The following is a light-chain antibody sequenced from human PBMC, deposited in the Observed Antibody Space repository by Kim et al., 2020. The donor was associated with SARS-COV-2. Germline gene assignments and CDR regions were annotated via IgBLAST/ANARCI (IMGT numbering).Light chain of an antibody. J-gene: IGKJ5*01. CDR1: QSISSY. V-gene: IGKV1-39*01. CDR2: KAY. Sequence: ASVGSRAPITCRASQSISSYLNWYQQKPGEPPKLLIYKAYSLQSGVPSRFSGSGSGTDFTLTISSLQPEDFATYYCQHSFSTPVTFGQGTRLEIK. CDR3: QHSFSTPVT.